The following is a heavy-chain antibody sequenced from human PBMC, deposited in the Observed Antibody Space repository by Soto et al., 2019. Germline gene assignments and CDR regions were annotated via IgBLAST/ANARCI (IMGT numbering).Heavy chain of an antibody. V-gene: IGHV3-23*01. Sequence: EVQLLESGGGLVQPGGSLRLSCAASGFTFSSYAMSWVRQAPGKGLEWVSAISGSGGSTYYADSVKGRFTISRDNSKNTLYLQMNSLRAEDTAAYYCAKDGNPIPYLTGYYRLGWFDPWGQGTLVTVSS. CDR1: GFTFSSYA. CDR2: ISGSGGST. D-gene: IGHD3-9*01. J-gene: IGHJ5*02. CDR3: AKDGNPIPYLTGYYRLGWFDP.